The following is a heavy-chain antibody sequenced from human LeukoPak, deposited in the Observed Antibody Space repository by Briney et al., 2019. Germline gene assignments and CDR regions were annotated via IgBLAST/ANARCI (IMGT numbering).Heavy chain of an antibody. CDR2: ISGGGDIT. Sequence: GGSLRLSCAASGFNFANHAMSWVRQTAGKGLEWVSAISGGGDITYYADSVKGRFTISRDNSKNTLYLQMNSLRAEDTAVYYCASEVEMATIDHAFDIWGQGTMVTVSS. V-gene: IGHV3-23*01. J-gene: IGHJ3*02. D-gene: IGHD5-24*01. CDR3: ASEVEMATIDHAFDI. CDR1: GFNFANHA.